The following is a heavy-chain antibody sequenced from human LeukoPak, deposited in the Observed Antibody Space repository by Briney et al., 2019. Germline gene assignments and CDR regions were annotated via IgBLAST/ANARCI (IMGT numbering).Heavy chain of an antibody. J-gene: IGHJ5*02. CDR2: IYYSGST. Sequence: SETLSLTCSVSGGSISSSSYYWGWIRQPPGKGLEWIGSIYYSGSTYYNPSLRSRVTISVDTSKNQFSLKLSSVTAADTAVYYCARRVYYDILTGYLFDPWGQGTLVTVSS. CDR3: ARRVYYDILTGYLFDP. CDR1: GGSISSSSYY. D-gene: IGHD3-9*01. V-gene: IGHV4-39*01.